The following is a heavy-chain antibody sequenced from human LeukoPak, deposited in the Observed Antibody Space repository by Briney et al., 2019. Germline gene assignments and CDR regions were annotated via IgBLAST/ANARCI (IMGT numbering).Heavy chain of an antibody. J-gene: IGHJ4*02. CDR1: GFTFSSYA. D-gene: IGHD3-22*01. Sequence: GGSLRLSCAASGFTFSSYAMSWVRQAPGKGLEWVSAISGSGGSTYYADSVKGRFTISRDNSKNTLYLQMNSLRAEDTAVYYCAKALDPYYYDSSGYYLGYWGQGTLVTVSS. CDR3: AKALDPYYYDSSGYYLGY. CDR2: ISGSGGST. V-gene: IGHV3-23*01.